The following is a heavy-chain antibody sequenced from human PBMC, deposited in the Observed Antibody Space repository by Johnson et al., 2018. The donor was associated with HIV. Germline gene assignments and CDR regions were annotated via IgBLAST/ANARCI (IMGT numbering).Heavy chain of an antibody. CDR2: IGTDGSTT. Sequence: VQLVESGGGLVQPGGSLRLSCAASGFTFSSYDMHWVRQATGKGLEWVSAIGTDGSTTSYADSVKGRFTISRDNAKNTLYLQMNSLRAEDTAVYYCARDRLAAADPDAFDIWGQGTMVTVSS. CDR1: GFTFSSYD. D-gene: IGHD6-13*01. V-gene: IGHV3-74*01. CDR3: ARDRLAAADPDAFDI. J-gene: IGHJ3*02.